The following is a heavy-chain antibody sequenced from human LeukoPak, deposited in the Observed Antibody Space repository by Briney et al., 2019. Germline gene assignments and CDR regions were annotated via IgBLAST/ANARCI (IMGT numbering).Heavy chain of an antibody. V-gene: IGHV3-53*01. J-gene: IGHJ4*02. Sequence: PGGSLRLSCAASEFTVSSNYMSWVRQAPGKGLEWVSSIYSGGSTYYADSVKGRFTISRDNSKNMVYLQMNSLRAEDTAVYYCARGRYCSGGSCYYVDYWGQGTLVTVSS. CDR2: IYSGGST. D-gene: IGHD2-15*01. CDR1: EFTVSSNY. CDR3: ARGRYCSGGSCYYVDY.